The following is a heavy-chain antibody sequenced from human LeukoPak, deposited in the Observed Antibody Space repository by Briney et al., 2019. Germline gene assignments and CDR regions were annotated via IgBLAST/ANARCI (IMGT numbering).Heavy chain of an antibody. CDR1: GYTFTSYG. J-gene: IGHJ4*02. CDR2: ISAYNGNT. D-gene: IGHD1-26*01. CDR3: ARDQNGSYSDY. Sequence: GASVKVSCKASGYTFTSYGISWVRQARGQGLEWMGWISAYNGNTNYAQKLQGRVTMTTDTSTGTAYMELRSLRSGDTAVYYCARDQNGSYSDYWGQGTLVTVSS. V-gene: IGHV1-18*01.